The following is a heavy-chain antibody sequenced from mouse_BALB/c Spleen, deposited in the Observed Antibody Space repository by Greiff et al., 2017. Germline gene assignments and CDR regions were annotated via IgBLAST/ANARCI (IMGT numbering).Heavy chain of an antibody. Sequence: EVQVVESGGGLVKPGGSLKLSCAASGFTFSSYAMSWVRQSPEKRLEWVAEISSGGSYTYYPDTVTGRFTISRDNAKNTLYLEMSSLRSEDTAMYYCARDGDYRYDGRNYYAMDYWGQGTSVTVSS. V-gene: IGHV5-9-4*01. CDR1: GFTFSSYA. J-gene: IGHJ4*01. D-gene: IGHD2-14*01. CDR2: ISSGGSYT. CDR3: ARDGDYRYDGRNYYAMDY.